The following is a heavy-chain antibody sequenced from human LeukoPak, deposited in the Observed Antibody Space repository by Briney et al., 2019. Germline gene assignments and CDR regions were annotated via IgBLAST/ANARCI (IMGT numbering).Heavy chain of an antibody. D-gene: IGHD7-27*01. CDR3: VRVGTSFDI. CDR2: ISSSGSTI. Sequence: GGSLRLSCAASGFTFSSYEMNWVRQAPGKGLGWVSYISSSGSTIYYADSVKGRFTISRDNAKNSLYLQMNSLRVEDTAVYYCVRVGTSFDIWGQGTMVTVSS. V-gene: IGHV3-48*03. CDR1: GFTFSSYE. J-gene: IGHJ3*02.